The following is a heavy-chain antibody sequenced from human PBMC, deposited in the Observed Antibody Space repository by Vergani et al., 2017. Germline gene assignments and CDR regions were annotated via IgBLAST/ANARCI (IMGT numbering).Heavy chain of an antibody. J-gene: IGHJ4*02. CDR2: IVPNNGGT. D-gene: IGHD7-27*01. Sequence: QVQLVQSGAEVKKPGSSVKVSCKASGGTFSSYTISWMRQAPGQGPEWMGWIVPNNGGTNYAQKFQGRVTMTRDTSISTAYMELSSLRSDDTAVYFCARGLLPSPGAGHFDFWGQGTLVTVSS. CDR3: ARGLLPSPGAGHFDF. CDR1: GGTFSSYT. V-gene: IGHV1-2*02.